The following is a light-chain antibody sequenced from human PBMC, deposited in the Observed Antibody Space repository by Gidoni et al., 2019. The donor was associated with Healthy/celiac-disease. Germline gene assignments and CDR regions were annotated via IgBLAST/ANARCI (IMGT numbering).Light chain of an antibody. Sequence: EIQLTPSPSTLSASVGERVTITCRASQSISSWLAWYQQKPGKAPKLLIYDASSLESGVPSRFSGSGSGTEFTLTISSLQPDDFATYYCQQYNSYSGNTFGQGTKLEIK. CDR2: DAS. CDR1: QSISSW. CDR3: QQYNSYSGNT. J-gene: IGKJ2*01. V-gene: IGKV1-5*01.